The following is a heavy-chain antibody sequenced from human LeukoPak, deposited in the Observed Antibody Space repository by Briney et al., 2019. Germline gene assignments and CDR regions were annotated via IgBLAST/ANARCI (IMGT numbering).Heavy chain of an antibody. Sequence: GGSLRLSCAASGFTLSTYWMSWVRQAPGKGLEWVANIKQDGSEKYYVASVKGRFTISRDNAKNSLYLQINSLRAEDTALYYCARHNPLWGYWGQGTLVTVSS. CDR1: GFTLSTYW. CDR3: ARHNPLWGY. D-gene: IGHD3-22*01. V-gene: IGHV3-7*04. J-gene: IGHJ4*02. CDR2: IKQDGSEK.